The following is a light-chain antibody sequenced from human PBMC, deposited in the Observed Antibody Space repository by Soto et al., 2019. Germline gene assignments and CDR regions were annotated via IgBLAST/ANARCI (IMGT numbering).Light chain of an antibody. V-gene: IGKV1-39*01. CDR1: QGISTY. Sequence: IQMTQSPSSLSASVGDRVTITCRASQGISTYLNWYQQKPGKAPKLLIYAASNLQSGVPSRFSGSGSETDFTLTISSLQPEDFATYSCQHSTTWAFGQGTKVDIK. J-gene: IGKJ1*01. CDR3: QHSTTWA. CDR2: AAS.